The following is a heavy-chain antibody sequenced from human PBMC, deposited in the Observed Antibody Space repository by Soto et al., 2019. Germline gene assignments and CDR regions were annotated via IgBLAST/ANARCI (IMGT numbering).Heavy chain of an antibody. CDR1: GYNFGTSW. CDR3: ARGTSSSGSYFEY. V-gene: IGHV5-51*01. D-gene: IGHD6-19*01. J-gene: IGHJ4*01. Sequence: GESLKICCQVSGYNFGTSWIGWVRQMPGKGLEWMGIIYPRDSTTGYSPSFEGQVSISVDKSISSAFLQWNNLKASATATYYCARGTSSSGSYFEYWDQGSLV. CDR2: IYPRDSTT.